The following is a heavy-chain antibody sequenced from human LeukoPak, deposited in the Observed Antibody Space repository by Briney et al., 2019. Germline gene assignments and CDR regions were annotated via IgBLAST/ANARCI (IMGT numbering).Heavy chain of an antibody. D-gene: IGHD3-3*01. Sequence: GGSLTLSCAASGFTFSIYAMSCVRQAAGEGLEWVSAISGSGGSTYYADSVKGRVTISRDKSKNPLYLKMNSLSAEDTAVYYCAKDNHDFWSGYYSGWGQGTLVTVSS. CDR2: ISGSGGST. CDR3: AKDNHDFWSGYYSG. V-gene: IGHV3-23*01. CDR1: GFTFSIYA. J-gene: IGHJ4*02.